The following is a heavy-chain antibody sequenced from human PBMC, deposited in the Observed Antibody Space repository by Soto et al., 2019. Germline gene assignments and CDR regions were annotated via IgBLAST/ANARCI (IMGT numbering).Heavy chain of an antibody. CDR3: AKDTWFHRRAWFGSGYFYYGMDV. Sequence: QVQLVESGGGVVQPGRSLRLSCAASGFTFSGYGMHWVRQAPGKGPEWVAVISYDGSNGYYADSVKGRFTISRDNTQNTVYLQMNSLRPEDTPVYHCAKDTWFHRRAWFGSGYFYYGMDVWGQGTTVTVS. J-gene: IGHJ6*02. D-gene: IGHD3-10*01. V-gene: IGHV3-30*18. CDR1: GFTFSGYG. CDR2: ISYDGSNG.